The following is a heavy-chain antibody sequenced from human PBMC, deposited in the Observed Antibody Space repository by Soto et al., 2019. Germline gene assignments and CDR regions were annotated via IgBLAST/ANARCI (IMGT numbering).Heavy chain of an antibody. CDR3: ARHSPDFDWLSQFDY. CDR2: IYYFGST. D-gene: IGHD3-9*01. CDR1: GVSISSYY. J-gene: IGHJ4*02. V-gene: IGHV4-59*08. Sequence: SETLSLTCTVSGVSISSYYWSSIRQPPGKGLEWIGYIYYFGSTNYNPSLKSRVTISVDTFKSQLTLKLTSVTAADTAVYYCARHSPDFDWLSQFDYWGQGTLVTVSS.